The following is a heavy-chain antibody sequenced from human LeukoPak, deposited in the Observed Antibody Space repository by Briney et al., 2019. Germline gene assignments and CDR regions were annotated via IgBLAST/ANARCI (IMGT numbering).Heavy chain of an antibody. CDR3: ARGLSNWNALAPFDY. CDR2: IYYSGST. D-gene: IGHD1-20*01. J-gene: IGHJ4*02. CDR1: GGSISSYF. V-gene: IGHV4-59*01. Sequence: PSETLSLTCTVSGGSISSYFWSWIRQPPGKGLEWIGYIYYSGSTSYNPSLKSRVTISVDTSKNQFSLKLSSVTAADTAVYYCARGLSNWNALAPFDYWGQGTLVTVSS.